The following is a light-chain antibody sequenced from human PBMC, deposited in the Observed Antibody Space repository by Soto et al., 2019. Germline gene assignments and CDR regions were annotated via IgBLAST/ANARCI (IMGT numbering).Light chain of an antibody. V-gene: IGKV1-27*01. CDR3: QKYSSVIT. CDR1: QGIRNY. Sequence: DIKMTQSPASLSASVGDRVTITCRASQGIRNYLAWYQQKPGKVPKLLIYAASTLQSGVPSRFSGSGSGTDFTLPINSLPPENVATYYCQKYSSVITFCQGTRLEIK. J-gene: IGKJ5*01. CDR2: AAS.